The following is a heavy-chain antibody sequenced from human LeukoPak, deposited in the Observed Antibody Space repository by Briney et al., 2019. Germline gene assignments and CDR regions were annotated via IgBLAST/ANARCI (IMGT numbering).Heavy chain of an antibody. J-gene: IGHJ4*02. CDR3: ALIGAIDS. CDR2: INPNSGGT. V-gene: IGHV1-2*02. CDR1: GYTFTGYF. Sequence: GASVKVSCKASGYTFTGYFMHWVRQAPGQGLEWMGWINPNSGGTNYAQKFRGSVTMTRDTSISTVYMELSRLRSDDTAVYYCALIGAIDSWGQGTLVTVSS.